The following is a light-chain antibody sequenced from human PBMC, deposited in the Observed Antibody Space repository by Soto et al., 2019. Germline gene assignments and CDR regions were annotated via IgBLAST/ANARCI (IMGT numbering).Light chain of an antibody. CDR2: AAS. V-gene: IGKV1-9*01. J-gene: IGKJ4*01. Sequence: DIQLTQSPSFLSASVGDRVTISCRASQGITDFLAWYQQKPGKAPKLLIYAASTLQSGVPSRFSGSASCTEFTLTISSLQPEDFATYFCQQFNVYPLTFGGGTMLEIK. CDR3: QQFNVYPLT. CDR1: QGITDF.